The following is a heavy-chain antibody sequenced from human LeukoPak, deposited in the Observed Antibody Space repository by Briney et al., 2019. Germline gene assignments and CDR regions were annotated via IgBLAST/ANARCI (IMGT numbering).Heavy chain of an antibody. D-gene: IGHD5-24*01. CDR2: IKQDGREK. CDR1: GFTFSSYW. J-gene: IGHJ3*02. Sequence: PGGSLRLSCSASGFTFSSYWMSWVRQAPGRGLEWVANIKQDGREKYYVGSVTGRFTVFRDNAKNSLSLQMNSLRAADTAVYYCARDADLGATITGAFDIWGQGTMVTVSS. V-gene: IGHV3-7*01. CDR3: ARDADLGATITGAFDI.